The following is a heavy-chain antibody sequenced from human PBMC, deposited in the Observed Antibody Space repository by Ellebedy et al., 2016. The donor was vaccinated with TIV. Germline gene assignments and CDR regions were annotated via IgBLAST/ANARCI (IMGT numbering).Heavy chain of an antibody. D-gene: IGHD6-13*01. CDR2: INHSGST. Sequence: MPSETLSLTCAVYGGSFSGYYWSWIRQPPGKGLEWIGEINHSGSTNYNPSLKSRVTISVDTSKNQFSLKLSSVTAADTAVYYCARRRSSSWYDYWGQGTLVTVSS. CDR3: ARRRSSSWYDY. J-gene: IGHJ4*02. CDR1: GGSFSGYY. V-gene: IGHV4-34*01.